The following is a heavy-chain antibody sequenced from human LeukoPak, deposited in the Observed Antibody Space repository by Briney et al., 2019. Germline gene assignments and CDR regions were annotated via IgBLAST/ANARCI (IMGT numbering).Heavy chain of an antibody. CDR1: GGSFSSYA. Sequence: SVKVSCKASGGSFSSYAISWVRQAPGQGLEWMGGIIPIFGTANYAQKFQGRVTITADESTSTAYMELSSLRSEDTAVYYCASHAPEDIVVVVAATGRNWFDPWGQGTLVTVSS. D-gene: IGHD2-15*01. CDR3: ASHAPEDIVVVVAATGRNWFDP. J-gene: IGHJ5*02. V-gene: IGHV1-69*13. CDR2: IIPIFGTA.